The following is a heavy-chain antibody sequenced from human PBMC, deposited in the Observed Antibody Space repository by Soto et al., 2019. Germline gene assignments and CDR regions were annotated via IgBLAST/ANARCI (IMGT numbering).Heavy chain of an antibody. V-gene: IGHV4-39*01. CDR1: GVSISSSTYY. D-gene: IGHD3-22*01. J-gene: IGHJ4*02. CDR2: MFYSGNT. CDR3: VSPEGHYDSSGHTLDY. Sequence: QVQLQESGAGLVKPSETLSLTCTVSGVSISSSTYYWGWIRQPPGKGLEWIGSMFYSGNTYYNPSLKSRVTLSINTSKNQFSLKLNSVTAADTAVYYCVSPEGHYDSSGHTLDYWGQGTLVTVSS.